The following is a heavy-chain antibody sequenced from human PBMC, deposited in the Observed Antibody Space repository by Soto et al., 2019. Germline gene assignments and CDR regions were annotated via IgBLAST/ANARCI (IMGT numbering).Heavy chain of an antibody. CDR3: ARQRLTPAMAST. Sequence: QVQLVQSGAEVKKPGSSVKVSCKASGGTFSSYTISWVRQAPGQGLEWMGRIIPILGIANYAQKFQGRVTMTADKSTSTAYMELSSLRSEDTAVYYGARQRLTPAMASTWGQGTLFTVSS. CDR2: IIPILGIA. V-gene: IGHV1-69*02. D-gene: IGHD5-18*01. CDR1: GGTFSSYT. J-gene: IGHJ5*02.